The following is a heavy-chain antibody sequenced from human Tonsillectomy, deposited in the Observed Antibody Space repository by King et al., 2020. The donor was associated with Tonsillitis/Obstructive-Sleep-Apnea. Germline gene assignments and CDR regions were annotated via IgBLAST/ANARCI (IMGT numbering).Heavy chain of an antibody. CDR2: IIPILGIA. V-gene: IGHV1-69*10. D-gene: IGHD6-13*01. CDR1: GGTFSSYA. J-gene: IGHJ5*02. Sequence: VQLVESGAEVKKPGSSVKVSCKASGGTFSSYAISWVRQAPGQGLEWMGGIIPILGIANYAQKFQGRVTITANKSTSTAYMELSSLRSEDTAVYYCARIVRGSEQQLQEWFDPWGQGTLVTVSS. CDR3: ARIVRGSEQQLQEWFDP.